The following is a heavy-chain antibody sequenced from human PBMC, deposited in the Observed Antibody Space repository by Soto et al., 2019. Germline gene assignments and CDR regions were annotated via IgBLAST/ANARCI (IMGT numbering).Heavy chain of an antibody. CDR3: AKSPISGSAAHSNHGKDV. V-gene: IGHV1-69*02. D-gene: IGHD2-21*01. Sequence: QVQLVQSGAEVKRPGSSVKVSCRASGGSFSSYIVSWVRQAPGQGLEWMGRIIPVLGVEYYAQKFQGIVKIASDKSTRSAYMELISLRYEDSALYYFAKSPISGSAAHSNHGKDVWGLGTTVTVS. CDR2: IIPVLGVE. J-gene: IGHJ6*02. CDR1: GGSFSSYI.